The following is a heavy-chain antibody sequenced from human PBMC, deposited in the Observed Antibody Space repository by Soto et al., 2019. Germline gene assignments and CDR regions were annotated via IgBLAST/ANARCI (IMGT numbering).Heavy chain of an antibody. CDR2: IRTKIYGETA. V-gene: IGHV3-49*03. CDR3: TRDIPGDMDV. Sequence: EEQLVESGGGLVHPGRSLRLSCTASGFTLGDYAMSWFRQAPGKGLQWVGHIRTKIYGETAIYAESVKGRFSSSRDDSNSIVYLQRSSLKTEDTAVYYCTRDIPGDMDVWGRVTTVTVSS. CDR1: GFTLGDYA. J-gene: IGHJ6*04. D-gene: IGHD2-21*01.